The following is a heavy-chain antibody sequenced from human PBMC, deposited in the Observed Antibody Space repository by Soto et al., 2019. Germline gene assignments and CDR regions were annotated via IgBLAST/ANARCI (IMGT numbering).Heavy chain of an antibody. J-gene: IGHJ4*02. Sequence: EVQLVESGGGLVQPGGSLRLSCAASGFTFSTYWMNWVRQAPGKGLEWVASINQDGSEKSYVDSVKGRFTSSRDNAKNSLYLQKNSLRAEDTAVYYCARGTTNSPGIDYWGQGTLVTVSS. V-gene: IGHV3-7*04. CDR3: ARGTTNSPGIDY. D-gene: IGHD1-1*01. CDR2: INQDGSEK. CDR1: GFTFSTYW.